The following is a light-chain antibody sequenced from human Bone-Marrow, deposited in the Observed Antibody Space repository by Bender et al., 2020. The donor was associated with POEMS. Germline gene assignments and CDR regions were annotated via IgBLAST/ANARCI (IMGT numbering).Light chain of an antibody. J-gene: IGLJ3*02. CDR2: TNN. Sequence: QSVLTQPPSVSGTPGQRVTISCSGSGSNIGGYPVNWYQQLPGTAPRLLIYTNNERPSGVPDRFSGSKSGTSASLAITGFKSDDEAIYFCVAWDASLNGWVFGGGTKLTVL. CDR3: VAWDASLNGWV. V-gene: IGLV1-44*01. CDR1: GSNIGGYP.